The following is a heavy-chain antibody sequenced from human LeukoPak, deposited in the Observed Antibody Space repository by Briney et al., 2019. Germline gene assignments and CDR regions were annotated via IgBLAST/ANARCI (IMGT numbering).Heavy chain of an antibody. CDR1: GYTFTSYY. CDR2: INPSGGST. Sequence: ASVKVSCKASGYTFTSYYMHWVRQAPGQGLEWMGIINPSGGSTSYAQKFQGRVTMTRDMSASTVYMELSSLRSEDTAVYYCASLATWNDVRAFDIWGQGTMVTVSS. V-gene: IGHV1-46*01. CDR3: ASLATWNDVRAFDI. D-gene: IGHD1-1*01. J-gene: IGHJ3*02.